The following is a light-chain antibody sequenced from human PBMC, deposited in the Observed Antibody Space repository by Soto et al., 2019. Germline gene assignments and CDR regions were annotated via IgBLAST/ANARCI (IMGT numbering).Light chain of an antibody. V-gene: IGKV1-27*01. CDR2: AAS. Sequence: DIQMTQSPSSLSASVGDRVTITCRASQGISTYLVWYQQKPGTVPKLLIFAASTLQSGVPSRFSGSGSGTDFTLTISSPQPEDVATYYCQNYNGAPWTFGQGT. J-gene: IGKJ1*01. CDR3: QNYNGAPWT. CDR1: QGISTY.